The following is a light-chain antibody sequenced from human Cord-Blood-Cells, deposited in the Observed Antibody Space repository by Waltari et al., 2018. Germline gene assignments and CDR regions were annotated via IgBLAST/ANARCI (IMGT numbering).Light chain of an antibody. J-gene: IGLJ3*02. CDR1: SIHVGGYTY. V-gene: IGLV2-11*01. CDR3: CSYAGSYTWV. Sequence: QSALTQPRSASGSPGQSVTISCTGTSIHVGGYTYVSWYQQHPGKAPKLMIYDVSKRPSGVPDRFSGSKSGNTASLTISGLQAEDEADYYCCSYAGSYTWVFGGGTKLTVL. CDR2: DVS.